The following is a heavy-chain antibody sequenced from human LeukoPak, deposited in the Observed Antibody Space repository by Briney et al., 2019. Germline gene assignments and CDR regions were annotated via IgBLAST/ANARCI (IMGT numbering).Heavy chain of an antibody. CDR3: ARDVRYDFWSGHIDY. J-gene: IGHJ4*02. Sequence: GGSLRLSCAASGFTFSSYAMSWVRQAPGKGLEWVAVISYDGSNKYYADSVKGRFTISRDNSKNTLYVQMNSLRAEDTAVYYCARDVRYDFWSGHIDYWGQGTLVTVSS. D-gene: IGHD3-3*01. CDR2: ISYDGSNK. V-gene: IGHV3-30-3*01. CDR1: GFTFSSYA.